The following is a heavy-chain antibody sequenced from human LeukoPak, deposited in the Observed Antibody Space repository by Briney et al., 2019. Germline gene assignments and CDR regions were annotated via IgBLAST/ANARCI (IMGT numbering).Heavy chain of an antibody. CDR3: TKDGYLGPYFDY. CDR2: ISNDGGNK. CDR1: GFTFTTYG. Sequence: GGSLRLSCAASGFTFTTYGMHWVRQAPGKGLEWVAAISNDGGNKYYADSVKGRFTISRDNSKNTLYLQMNSLRAEGTAVYYCTKDGYLGPYFDYWGQGTLVTVSS. V-gene: IGHV3-30*18. J-gene: IGHJ4*02. D-gene: IGHD2-21*01.